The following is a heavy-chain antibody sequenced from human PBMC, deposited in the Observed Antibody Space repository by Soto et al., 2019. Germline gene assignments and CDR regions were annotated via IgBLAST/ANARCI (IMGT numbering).Heavy chain of an antibody. Sequence: PGGSLRLSCAASGFTFSSYAMSWVRQAPGKGLEWVSAISGSGGSTYYADSVKGRFTISRDNSKNTLYLQMNSLRAEDTAVYYCAKGVEAYYDYVWGSYRNKHDAFDIWGQGTMVTVSS. CDR1: GFTFSSYA. D-gene: IGHD3-16*02. V-gene: IGHV3-23*01. J-gene: IGHJ3*02. CDR2: ISGSGGST. CDR3: AKGVEAYYDYVWGSYRNKHDAFDI.